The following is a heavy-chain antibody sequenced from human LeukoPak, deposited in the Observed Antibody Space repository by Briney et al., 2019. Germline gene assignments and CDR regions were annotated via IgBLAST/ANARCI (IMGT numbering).Heavy chain of an antibody. CDR3: AREQTTVTTFEGGPDAFDI. CDR2: IYYSGST. Sequence: PSETLSLTCTVSGGSISSSSYYWGWIRQPPGKGLEWIGSIYYSGSTYYNPSLKSRVTISVDTSKNQFSLKLSSVTAADTAVYYCAREQTTVTTFEGGPDAFDIWGQGTMVTVSS. D-gene: IGHD4-17*01. V-gene: IGHV4-39*07. CDR1: GGSISSSSYY. J-gene: IGHJ3*02.